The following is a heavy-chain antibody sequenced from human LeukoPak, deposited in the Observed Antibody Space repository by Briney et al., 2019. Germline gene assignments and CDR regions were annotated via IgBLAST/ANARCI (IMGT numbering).Heavy chain of an antibody. J-gene: IGHJ6*03. CDR3: ARVVILRYMDV. CDR2: IYYSGNT. CDR1: GGSISSYY. V-gene: IGHV4-59*04. D-gene: IGHD2-21*01. Sequence: SETLSLTCTVSGGSISSYYWSWIRQPPGKGLGWIGSIYYSGNTYYNASLKSQVSISIDTSKNQFSLRLTSVTAADTAVYYCARVVILRYMDVWAKGPRSPSP.